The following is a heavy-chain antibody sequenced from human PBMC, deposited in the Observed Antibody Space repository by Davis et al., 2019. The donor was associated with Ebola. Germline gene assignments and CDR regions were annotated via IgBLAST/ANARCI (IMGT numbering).Heavy chain of an antibody. CDR3: ARGGGGPRTIVNWFDP. CDR2: ISAYNGNT. D-gene: IGHD1-14*01. CDR1: GYTFTNYG. J-gene: IGHJ5*02. V-gene: IGHV1-18*04. Sequence: AASVKVSCKASGYTFTNYGITWVRQAPGQGLEWMGWISAYNGNTNYAQKLQGRVTMTTDTSTSTAYMELRSLRSDDTAVYYCARGGGGPRTIVNWFDPWGQGTQVTVSS.